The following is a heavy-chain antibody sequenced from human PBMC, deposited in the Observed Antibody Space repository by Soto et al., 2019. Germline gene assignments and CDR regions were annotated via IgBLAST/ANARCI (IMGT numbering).Heavy chain of an antibody. J-gene: IGHJ2*01. D-gene: IGHD6-19*01. CDR3: ARTEKGSGWNWYFDL. CDR1: GYTLTHYY. CDR2: INPSTLVT. V-gene: IGHV1-46*01. Sequence: ASVKVSCKASGYTLTHYYMHWVRQAPGQGPEWVGVINPSTLVTSYAQKFQGRVTITRDTSASTAHMELSSLRSEDTAVYYCARTEKGSGWNWYFDLWGRGTLVTVSS.